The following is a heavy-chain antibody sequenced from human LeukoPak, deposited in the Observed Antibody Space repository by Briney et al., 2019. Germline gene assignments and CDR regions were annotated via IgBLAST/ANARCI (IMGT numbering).Heavy chain of an antibody. CDR2: INPTGGST. D-gene: IGHD1-26*01. CDR3: ARDNSVGDNAWWFDP. V-gene: IGHV1-46*01. CDR1: GYIFTRNY. J-gene: IGHJ5*02. Sequence: ASVKVSCKAFGYIFTRNYIHWVRQAPGQGLEWMGLINPTGGSTGYAQKFQGRVTMTRDMSTSTDYMELSSLRSEDTAIYYCARDNSVGDNAWWFDPWGQGTLATVSS.